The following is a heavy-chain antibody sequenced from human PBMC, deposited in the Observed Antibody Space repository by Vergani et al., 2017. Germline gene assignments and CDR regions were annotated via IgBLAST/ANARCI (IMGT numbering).Heavy chain of an antibody. CDR1: GDSVSSNSAA. D-gene: IGHD6-19*01. V-gene: IGHV6-1*01. J-gene: IGHJ4*02. CDR2: TYYRSKWYN. CDR3: ARDQSPNGYSSGWYYRDCDY. Sequence: QVQLQQSGPGLVKPSQTLSLTCAISGDSVSSNSAAWNWIRQSPSRGLEWLGRTYYRSKWYNDYAVSVKSRITINPDTYNNQFSLQLNSVTPEDTAVYYCARDQSPNGYSSGWYYRDCDYWGQGTLVTVSS.